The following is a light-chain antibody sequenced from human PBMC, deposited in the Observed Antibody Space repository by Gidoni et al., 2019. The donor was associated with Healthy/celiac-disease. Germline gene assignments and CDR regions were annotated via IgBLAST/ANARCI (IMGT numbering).Light chain of an antibody. V-gene: IGKV3-20*01. CDR3: QQYGSSPRT. CDR1: QSVSSSY. Sequence: EIVLTQSPGTLSLSPGESATLSCRASQSVSSSYLAWYQQKPGQAPRLLIYGAASRATGIPDRFSGSGSGTDFTLTISRLEPEDCAVYYCQQYGSSPRTFGQGTKVEIK. J-gene: IGKJ1*01. CDR2: GAA.